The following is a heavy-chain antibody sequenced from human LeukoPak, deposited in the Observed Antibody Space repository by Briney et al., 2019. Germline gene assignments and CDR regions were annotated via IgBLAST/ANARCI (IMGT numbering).Heavy chain of an antibody. J-gene: IGHJ4*02. CDR1: GFTFSSYA. D-gene: IGHD2-8*01. V-gene: IGHV3-21*01. Sequence: PGGSLRLSCAASGFTFSSYAMNWVRQAPGEGLEWVSSISSSSSYIYYADSVKGRFTISRDNAKNSLYLQMNSLRAEDTAVYYCARDDSLRCMVYWGQGTLVTVSS. CDR2: ISSSSSYI. CDR3: ARDDSLRCMVY.